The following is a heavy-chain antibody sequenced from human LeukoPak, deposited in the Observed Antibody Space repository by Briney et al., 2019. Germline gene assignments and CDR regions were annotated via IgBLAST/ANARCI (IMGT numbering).Heavy chain of an antibody. CDR3: AKFGIDPLVGNRGAFDI. CDR2: ISGSGGST. D-gene: IGHD2/OR15-2a*01. CDR1: GFTFSSYA. J-gene: IGHJ3*02. V-gene: IGHV3-23*01. Sequence: GGSLRLSCAASGFTFSSYAMSWVRQAPGKGLEWVSAISGSGGSTYYADSVKGRFTISRDNSKNTLYLQMNSLRAEDTAVYYCAKFGIDPLVGNRGAFDIWGQGIMVTVSS.